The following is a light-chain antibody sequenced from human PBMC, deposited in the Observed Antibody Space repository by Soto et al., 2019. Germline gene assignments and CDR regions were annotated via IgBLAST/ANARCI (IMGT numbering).Light chain of an antibody. Sequence: EIVLLQSPVTLALSPGERASLSCRASQSISSSLAWYQQNPGQAPRPLIIDASHRATGIPVRFSGSGSGTDFPLTISSLEPEDFTVYYCQQRSGWPLTFGGGTRVEI. CDR1: QSISSS. CDR2: DAS. J-gene: IGKJ4*01. CDR3: QQRSGWPLT. V-gene: IGKV3-11*01.